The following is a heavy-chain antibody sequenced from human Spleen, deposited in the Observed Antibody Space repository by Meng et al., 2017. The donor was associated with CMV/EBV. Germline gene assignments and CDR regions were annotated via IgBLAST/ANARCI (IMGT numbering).Heavy chain of an antibody. J-gene: IGHJ4*02. CDR3: ARDSLLHCDGDCFTDY. V-gene: IGHV3-9*01. Sequence: SLKISCAASGFTFDDYAMHWVRQTPGKGLEWVSGISWNSGTIGYADSVKGRFTISRDKAKNSLYLQMNSLRAEDTAMYYCARDSLLHCDGDCFTDYWGQGTLVTVSS. D-gene: IGHD2-21*01. CDR2: ISWNSGTI. CDR1: GFTFDDYA.